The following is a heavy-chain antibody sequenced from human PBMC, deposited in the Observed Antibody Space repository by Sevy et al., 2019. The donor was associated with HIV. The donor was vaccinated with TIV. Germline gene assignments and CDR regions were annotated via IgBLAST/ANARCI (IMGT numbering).Heavy chain of an antibody. D-gene: IGHD2-8*01. CDR2: LSFGCGKI. CDR1: GFTFNIYS. V-gene: IGHV3-23*01. Sequence: GGSPRLSCAASGFTFNIYSMSWVRQTPGKGLEWVATLSFGCGKINHADSVKGRFTMSRDDSKNAEYLQMNNLRVEDTAIYYCAREGCTKPHDYWGQGTLVTVSS. J-gene: IGHJ4*02. CDR3: AREGCTKPHDY.